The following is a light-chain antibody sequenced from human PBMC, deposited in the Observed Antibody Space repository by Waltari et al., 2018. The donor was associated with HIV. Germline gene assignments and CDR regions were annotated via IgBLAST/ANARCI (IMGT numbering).Light chain of an antibody. CDR3: QQYNSYPYT. Sequence: DIQMTQSPSNLSASVGDRVTINCRASQSISSWVAWYQQKPGKAPKLLIYKAASLESGVPSRFIGSGSGTEFTLTISCLQPDYFSAYSCQQYNSYPYTFGQGTKLEIK. CDR2: KAA. V-gene: IGKV1-5*03. CDR1: QSISSW. J-gene: IGKJ2*01.